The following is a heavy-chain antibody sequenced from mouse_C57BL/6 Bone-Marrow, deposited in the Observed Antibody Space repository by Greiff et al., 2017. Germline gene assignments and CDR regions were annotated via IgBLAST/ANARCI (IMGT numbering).Heavy chain of an antibody. CDR3: ARQVYYGSSYWYFDV. Sequence: DVMLVESGGGLVQPGESLKLSCESNEYEFPSHDMSWVRTTPEKRLELVAAINSDGGSTYYPDTMERRFIISRDNTKKTLYLQMSSRRSEDTDLYYCARQVYYGSSYWYFDVWGTGTTVTVSS. CDR1: EYEFPSHD. V-gene: IGHV5-2*01. D-gene: IGHD1-1*01. CDR2: INSDGGST. J-gene: IGHJ1*03.